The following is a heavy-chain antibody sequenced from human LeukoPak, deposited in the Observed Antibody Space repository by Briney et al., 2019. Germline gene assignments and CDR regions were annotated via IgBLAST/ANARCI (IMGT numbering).Heavy chain of an antibody. CDR3: ARGIVVVPAAKGPGGYYYYGMDV. D-gene: IGHD2-2*01. Sequence: GSSVKVSCKASGGTFSSYAIRWVRQAPGQGLEWMGGIIPIFGTANYAQKFQGRVTITADESTSTAYMELSSLRSEDTAVYYCARGIVVVPAAKGPGGYYYYGMDVWGKGTTVTVSS. V-gene: IGHV1-69*01. J-gene: IGHJ6*04. CDR1: GGTFSSYA. CDR2: IIPIFGTA.